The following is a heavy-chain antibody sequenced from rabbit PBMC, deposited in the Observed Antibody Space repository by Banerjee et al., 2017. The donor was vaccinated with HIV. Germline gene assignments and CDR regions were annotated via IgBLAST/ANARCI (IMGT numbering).Heavy chain of an antibody. Sequence: QSLEESGGDLVKPGASLTLTCTASGFDFSSNAMCWVRQAPGKGLEWIGCIDAGSSGSTWYASWAKGRFTITKTSSTTVTLQMTSLTAADMATYFCARADALGYGLDLWGPGTLVTVS. V-gene: IGHV1S40*01. J-gene: IGHJ4*01. CDR3: ARADALGYGLDL. CDR1: GFDFSSNA. CDR2: IDAGSSGST. D-gene: IGHD6-1*01.